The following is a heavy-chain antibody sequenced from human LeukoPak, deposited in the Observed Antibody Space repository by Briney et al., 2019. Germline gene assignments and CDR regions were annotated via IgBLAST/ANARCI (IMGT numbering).Heavy chain of an antibody. J-gene: IGHJ6*03. D-gene: IGHD3-10*01. Sequence: GGSLRLSCAASGFTFSSYWMSWVGQAPGKGLEWVANIKQEGSEKYYVDSVKGRFTISRDNAKNSLYLQMNSLRAEDTAVYYCAREVSLVWTPDPYYMDVWGKGTTVTVSS. CDR3: AREVSLVWTPDPYYMDV. CDR2: IKQEGSEK. V-gene: IGHV3-7*01. CDR1: GFTFSSYW.